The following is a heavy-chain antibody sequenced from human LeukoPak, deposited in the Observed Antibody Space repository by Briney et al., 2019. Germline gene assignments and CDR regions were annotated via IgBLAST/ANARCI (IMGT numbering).Heavy chain of an antibody. Sequence: SETLSLTCTVSGGSISSGDYYWSWIRQPPGKGLEWIGSVYYSGSTYYNPSLKSRVTISVDTSKNQFSLKLSSVTAADTAVYYCARVGQTYYDFWSGPQGWFDPWGQGTLVIVSS. V-gene: IGHV4-30-4*01. CDR1: GGSISSGDYY. CDR3: ARVGQTYYDFWSGPQGWFDP. CDR2: VYYSGST. D-gene: IGHD3-3*01. J-gene: IGHJ5*02.